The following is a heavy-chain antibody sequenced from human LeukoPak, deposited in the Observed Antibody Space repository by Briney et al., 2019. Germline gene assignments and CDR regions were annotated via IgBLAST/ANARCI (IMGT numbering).Heavy chain of an antibody. V-gene: IGHV4-34*01. J-gene: IGHJ2*01. CDR1: GGSFSGYY. CDR2: INHSGST. D-gene: IGHD2/OR15-2a*01. Sequence: SETLSLTCAVYGGSFSGYYWSWIRQPPGKGLEWIGEINHSGSTNYNPSLKSRVTMSVDTSKNQFSLKLSSVTAADTAVYYCARGLDYVIVWGRGTLVTVSS. CDR3: ARGLDYVIV.